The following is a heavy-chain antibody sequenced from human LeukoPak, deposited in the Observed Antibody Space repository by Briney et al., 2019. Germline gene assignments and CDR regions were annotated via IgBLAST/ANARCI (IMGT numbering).Heavy chain of an antibody. CDR2: IKQDGSEK. V-gene: IGHV3-7*01. J-gene: IGHJ4*02. D-gene: IGHD6-13*01. CDR3: ARDSAGNDY. CDR1: GFTFSTYW. Sequence: GGSLRLSCAASGFTFSTYWMSWIRQAPGKGLEWVANIKQDGSEKYYVDSVKGRFTISRDNAKNSLYLQMNSLRAEDTAMYDCARDSAGNDYWGQGTLVTVSS.